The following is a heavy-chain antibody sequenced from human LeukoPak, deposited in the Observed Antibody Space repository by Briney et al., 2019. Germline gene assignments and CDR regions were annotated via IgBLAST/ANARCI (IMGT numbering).Heavy chain of an antibody. V-gene: IGHV3-21*01. D-gene: IGHD3-10*01. CDR2: ISSSSSYI. CDR1: GFTFSSYS. J-gene: IGHJ3*02. Sequence: GGSLRLSCAASGFTFSSYSMNWVRQAPGKGLEWVSSISSSSSYIYYADSVKGRFTISRDNAKNSLYLQMNSLRAEDTAVYYCAKAYYYGSASRGAFDIWGQGTMVTVSS. CDR3: AKAYYYGSASRGAFDI.